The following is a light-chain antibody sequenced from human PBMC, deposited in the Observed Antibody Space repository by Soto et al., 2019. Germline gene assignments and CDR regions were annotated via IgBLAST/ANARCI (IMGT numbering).Light chain of an antibody. CDR2: EVS. Sequence: QSALTQPPSASGSPGQSVTISCTGTSSDVGGYNYVSWYQQHPGKAPKLMIYEVSKRPSGVPDRFSGSKSGNTASLTFSGLQAEDEADYYCSSYAGSIYVVFGGGTKLTVL. V-gene: IGLV2-8*01. CDR3: SSYAGSIYVV. J-gene: IGLJ2*01. CDR1: SSDVGGYNY.